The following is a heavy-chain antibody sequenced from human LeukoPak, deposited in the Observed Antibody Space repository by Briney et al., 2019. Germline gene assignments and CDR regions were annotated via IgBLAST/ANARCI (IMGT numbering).Heavy chain of an antibody. CDR3: ARDNYDTSAYYYYMDY. J-gene: IGHJ4*02. CDR1: GGSISSSSYY. V-gene: IGHV4-39*02. D-gene: IGHD3-22*01. Sequence: PSETLSLTCTVSGGSISSSSYYWGWIRQPPGKGLEWIGSIYYSGSTYYNPSLKSRVTISVDTSKNQFSLKLSSVTAADTAVYYCARDNYDTSAYYYYMDYWGQGTLVTVSS. CDR2: IYYSGST.